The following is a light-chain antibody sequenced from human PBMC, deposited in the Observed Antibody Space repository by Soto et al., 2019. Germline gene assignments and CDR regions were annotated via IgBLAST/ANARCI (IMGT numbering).Light chain of an antibody. CDR2: EVT. Sequence: QSALTQPASVSGSPGQSITISCTGTSSDVGGYNLVSWYQQHPGEAPKLMIYEVTNRPSGVSNRFSGSKSGNTASLTISGLQAGDEADYYCSSYIPRITDWAFGGGTKLTVL. J-gene: IGLJ3*02. CDR1: SSDVGGYNL. CDR3: SSYIPRITDWA. V-gene: IGLV2-14*03.